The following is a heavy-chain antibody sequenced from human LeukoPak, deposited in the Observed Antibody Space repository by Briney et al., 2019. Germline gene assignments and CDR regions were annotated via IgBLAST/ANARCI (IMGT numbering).Heavy chain of an antibody. D-gene: IGHD2-21*01. Sequence: GESLKISCKGSGYSFTSYWIGWVRLMPGKGLEGMGIIYPGDSDTRYSPSFQGQVTISADKSISTAYLQWSSLKASDTAMYYCARLAYCGGDCYSGSFDYWGQGTLVTVSS. J-gene: IGHJ4*02. CDR3: ARLAYCGGDCYSGSFDY. CDR1: GYSFTSYW. CDR2: IYPGDSDT. V-gene: IGHV5-51*01.